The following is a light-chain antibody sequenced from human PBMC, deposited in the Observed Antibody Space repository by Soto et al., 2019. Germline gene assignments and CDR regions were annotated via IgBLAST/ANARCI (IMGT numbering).Light chain of an antibody. V-gene: IGLV1-44*01. CDR1: RANIGTYT. CDR3: AAWFDSSDGRFVI. Sequence: QSVLTQPPSTSGTPGQSVTISCSGTRANIGTYTVDWYRHLPGTAPKLLIYRNNRRPSGVPDRFSGSKSGTSASLAISGLQSEDEADYYCAAWFDSSDGRFVIFGGGTKLTVL. J-gene: IGLJ2*01. CDR2: RNN.